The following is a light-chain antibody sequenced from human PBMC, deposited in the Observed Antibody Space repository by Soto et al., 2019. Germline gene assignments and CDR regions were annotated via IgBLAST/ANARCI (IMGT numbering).Light chain of an antibody. V-gene: IGKV3-11*01. CDR1: EDVDIY. Sequence: EVVLTQSPATLSLSPGARATLSCRASEDVDIYLAWYQQRPGQAPRLLIYDTSKRATGIPARFTGTGSGTDVTLTISSLEPEDFAVYYCQQRFSWPPWTFGQRTMVDVK. CDR2: DTS. J-gene: IGKJ1*01. CDR3: QQRFSWPPWT.